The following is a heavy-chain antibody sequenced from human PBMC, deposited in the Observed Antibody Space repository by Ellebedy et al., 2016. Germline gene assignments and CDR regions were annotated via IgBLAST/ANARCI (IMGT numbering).Heavy chain of an antibody. V-gene: IGHV1-69*04. CDR3: AREYCSGGSCYSVWIGYFDY. Sequence: ASVKVSYKASGGTFSSYAISWVRQAPGQGLEWMGRIIPILGIANYAQKFQGRVTITADKSTSTAYMELSSLRSEDTAVYYCAREYCSGGSCYSVWIGYFDYWGQGTLVTVSS. CDR1: GGTFSSYA. D-gene: IGHD2-15*01. CDR2: IIPILGIA. J-gene: IGHJ4*02.